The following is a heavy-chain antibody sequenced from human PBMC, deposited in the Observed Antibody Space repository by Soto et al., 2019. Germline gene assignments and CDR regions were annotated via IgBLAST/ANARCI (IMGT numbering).Heavy chain of an antibody. CDR1: GGSISSSGYY. V-gene: IGHV4-31*03. J-gene: IGHJ5*02. D-gene: IGHD3-22*01. Sequence: SLTCTVSGGSISSSGYYWTWIRQHPGKGLEWIGYIYYSGSTHYNPYLTHYNPSLKSRVAISVDTSKNQFSLKVNSVTAADTAVYYCARRYYNSSAGFDPWGQGTLVTVSS. CDR2: IYYSGSTHYNPYLT. CDR3: ARRYYNSSAGFDP.